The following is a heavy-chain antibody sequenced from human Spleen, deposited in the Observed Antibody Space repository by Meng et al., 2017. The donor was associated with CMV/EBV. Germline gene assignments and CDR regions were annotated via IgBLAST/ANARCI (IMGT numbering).Heavy chain of an antibody. Sequence: GGSLRLSCAASGFTFSSYAMYWVRQAPGKGLEWVAVISYDGSNKYYADSVKGRFTISGDISKNTLYLQMNSLRAEDTAVYYCARQYCGDTSCWGAFDMWGQGTMVTVSS. J-gene: IGHJ3*02. CDR1: GFTFSSYA. D-gene: IGHD2-2*01. CDR2: ISYDGSNK. V-gene: IGHV3-30-3*01. CDR3: ARQYCGDTSCWGAFDM.